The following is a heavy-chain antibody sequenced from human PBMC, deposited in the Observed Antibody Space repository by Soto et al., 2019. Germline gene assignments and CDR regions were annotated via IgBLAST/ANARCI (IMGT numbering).Heavy chain of an antibody. V-gene: IGHV1-69*02. CDR1: GGTFSSYT. CDR3: ATKGRWYVGYYYYGMDV. D-gene: IGHD6-13*01. Sequence: GASVKVSCKASGGTFSSYTISWVRQAPGQGLEWMGRIIPILGIANYAQKFQGRVTMTEDTSTDTAYMELSSLRSEDTAVYYCATKGRWYVGYYYYGMDVWGQGTTVTVSS. J-gene: IGHJ6*02. CDR2: IIPILGIA.